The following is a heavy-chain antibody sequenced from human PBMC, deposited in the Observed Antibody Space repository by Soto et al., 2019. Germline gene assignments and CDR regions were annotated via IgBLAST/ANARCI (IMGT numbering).Heavy chain of an antibody. CDR1: GFTFSSYA. Sequence: EVQLLESGGGLVQPGGSLRLSCAASGFTFSSYAMSWVRQAPGKGLEWVSAISGSGGSTYYADSVKGRFTISRDNSKNTRYLQMNSLSDEDTAVYYCAKVVGAAIAYWGEGTLVTVSS. J-gene: IGHJ4*02. D-gene: IGHD2-2*02. CDR3: AKVVGAAIAY. CDR2: ISGSGGST. V-gene: IGHV3-23*01.